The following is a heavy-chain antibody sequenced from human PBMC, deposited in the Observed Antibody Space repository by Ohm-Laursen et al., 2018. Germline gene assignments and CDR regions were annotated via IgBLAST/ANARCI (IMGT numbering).Heavy chain of an antibody. CDR2: IGGSGNTI. J-gene: IGHJ4*02. CDR1: GFSFSSFE. Sequence: GSLRLSCAASGFSFSSFEMNWVRQAPGKGLEWVSDIGGSGNTIPYADSVKGRFTISRDNARNSVYLEMSSLRADDTAVYYCARDARDALRLLEIDYWGQGTLVTVSS. D-gene: IGHD3-3*01. V-gene: IGHV3-48*03. CDR3: ARDARDALRLLEIDY.